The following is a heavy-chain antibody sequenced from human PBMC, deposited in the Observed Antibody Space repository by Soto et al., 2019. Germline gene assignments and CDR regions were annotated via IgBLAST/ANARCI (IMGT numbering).Heavy chain of an antibody. V-gene: IGHV3-64*01. Sequence: EVQLVESGGGLVQPGGSLKLSCAAAGFAFSSSSMHWVRQAPGKGLEYVATISSNGAATLYANSVKGRFTISRDNSKNTVYLQVGSLSAEDVAVYYCARVRRGLCGGFDYWGQGILVTVSS. CDR1: GFAFSSSS. CDR3: ARVRRGLCGGFDY. D-gene: IGHD3-16*01. J-gene: IGHJ4*02. CDR2: ISSNGAAT.